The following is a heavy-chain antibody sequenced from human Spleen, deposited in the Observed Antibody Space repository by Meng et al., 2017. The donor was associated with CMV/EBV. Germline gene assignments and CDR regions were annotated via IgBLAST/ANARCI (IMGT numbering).Heavy chain of an antibody. J-gene: IGHJ6*02. CDR3: AKDQDVGRTIFGVVIPTGMDV. V-gene: IGHV3-9*01. D-gene: IGHD3-3*01. CDR1: GFTFDDYA. Sequence: GGSLRLSCAASGFTFDDYAMHWVRQAPGKGLEWVSGISWNSGSIGYADSVKGRFTISRDNAKNSLYLQMNSLRAEDTALYYCAKDQDVGRTIFGVVIPTGMDVWGQGTTVTVSS. CDR2: ISWNSGSI.